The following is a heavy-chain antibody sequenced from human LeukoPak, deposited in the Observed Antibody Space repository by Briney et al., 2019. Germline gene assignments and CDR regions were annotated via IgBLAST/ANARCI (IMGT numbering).Heavy chain of an antibody. V-gene: IGHV3-74*01. CDR1: GFTFSSYW. CDR3: ARDYFYGLDV. J-gene: IGHJ6*02. CDR2: FSDDEGRT. Sequence: GGSLRLPCAVSGFTFSSYWIHWVRQAPGKGLVWVSRFSDDEGRTVYADSVKGRFIISKDNARNTVYLQMNSLRVEDTAVYYCARDYFYGLDVWGQGTTVTVSS.